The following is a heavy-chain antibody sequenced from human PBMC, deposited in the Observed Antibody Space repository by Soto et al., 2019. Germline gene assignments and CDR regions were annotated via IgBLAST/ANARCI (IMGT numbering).Heavy chain of an antibody. V-gene: IGHV6-1*01. CDR1: GDSASSNSAA. CDR2: TYYRSKWYN. Sequence: SQTLSLTCAISGDSASSNSAAWNWIRQSPSRGLEWLGRTYYRSKWYNDYAVSVKSRITINPDTSNNQFSLQLNSVTPEDTAVYFCAKGDNLGPKTGYAFDPWGQGIMVTVSS. D-gene: IGHD5-12*01. J-gene: IGHJ5*02. CDR3: AKGDNLGPKTGYAFDP.